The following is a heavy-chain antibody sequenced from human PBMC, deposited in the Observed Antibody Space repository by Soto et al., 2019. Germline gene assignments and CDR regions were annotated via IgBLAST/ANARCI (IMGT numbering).Heavy chain of an antibody. D-gene: IGHD2-15*01. V-gene: IGHV1-2*02. Sequence: GASVKVSCKTSGYTFSGHFLQWVRQAPGAGPEWMGWINPNTGNTKYGQKFEGGVTMTRDMSSSTAYMELTRLTVDDTAVYFCARAGSYCSGGSCSFAYWGQGSLVTVSS. CDR3: ARAGSYCSGGSCSFAY. CDR2: INPNTGNT. CDR1: GYTFSGHF. J-gene: IGHJ4*02.